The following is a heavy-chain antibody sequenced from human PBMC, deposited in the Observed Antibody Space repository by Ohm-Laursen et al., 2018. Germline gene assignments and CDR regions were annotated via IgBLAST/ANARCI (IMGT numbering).Heavy chain of an antibody. Sequence: SLRLSCAASGFIFSNYWMTWVRQAPGKGLEWVSVIHSGEGTYYADSVKDRFTISRDNSKNTLYLQMNSLRAKDTAVYYCARGASYSYGFVSFDYWGQGTLVTVSS. CDR1: GFIFSNYW. CDR3: ARGASYSYGFVSFDY. J-gene: IGHJ4*02. V-gene: IGHV3-53*01. CDR2: IHSGEGT. D-gene: IGHD5-18*01.